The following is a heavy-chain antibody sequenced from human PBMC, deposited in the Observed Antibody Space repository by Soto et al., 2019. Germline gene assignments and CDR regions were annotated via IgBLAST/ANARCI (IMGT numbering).Heavy chain of an antibody. CDR3: ARARGPFRGATTNDFDY. V-gene: IGHV4-31*03. Sequence: SETLSLTCTVSGGSISSGGYYWSWIRQHPGKGLEWIGYIYYSGSTYYNPSLKSRVTISVDTSKNQFSLKLSSVTAADTAVYYCARARGPFRGATTNDFDYWGQGTLVTVSS. D-gene: IGHD1-26*01. CDR1: GGSISSGGYY. J-gene: IGHJ4*02. CDR2: IYYSGST.